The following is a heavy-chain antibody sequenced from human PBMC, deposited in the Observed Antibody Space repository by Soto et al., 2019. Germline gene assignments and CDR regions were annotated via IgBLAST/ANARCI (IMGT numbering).Heavy chain of an antibody. CDR2: IIPIFGTA. D-gene: IGHD6-6*01. V-gene: IGHV1-69*13. CDR3: ARAGSSSSPYYYGMDV. J-gene: IGHJ6*02. Sequence: SVKVSCKASGVTFSSYAISWVRQAPGQGLEWMGGIIPIFGTANYAQKFQGRVTITADESTSTAYMELSSLRSEDTAVYYCARAGSSSSPYYYGMDVWGQGTTVTVSS. CDR1: GVTFSSYA.